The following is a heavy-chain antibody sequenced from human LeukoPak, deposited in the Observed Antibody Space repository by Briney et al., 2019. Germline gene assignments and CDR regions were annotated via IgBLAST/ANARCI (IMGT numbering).Heavy chain of an antibody. CDR3: ARVYDSSGYYTNYDAFDT. J-gene: IGHJ3*02. V-gene: IGHV1-46*01. Sequence: ASVKVSCKASGYTFTSYYMHWVRQAPGQGLEWMGIINPSGGSTIYAQKFQGRVTMTRDTSTSTVYMELSSLRSEDTAVYYCARVYDSSGYYTNYDAFDTWGQGTMVTVSS. CDR1: GYTFTSYY. D-gene: IGHD3-22*01. CDR2: INPSGGST.